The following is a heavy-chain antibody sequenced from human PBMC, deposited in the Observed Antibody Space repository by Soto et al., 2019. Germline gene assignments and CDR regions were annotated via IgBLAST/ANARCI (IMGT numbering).Heavy chain of an antibody. J-gene: IGHJ4*02. D-gene: IGHD6-25*01. V-gene: IGHV3-23*01. Sequence: EVQLLESGGGLVQPGRSLRLSCAASGFTFSNYAMSWVRQAPGQGLDWVSAISGSGGTTYYADSVKGRFPISRDNSKHTLFLQMNSLRAEDAAVYYCAKFFVETGSNSGWPWSFHYWGQGTLVTVSS. CDR1: GFTFSNYA. CDR2: ISGSGGTT. CDR3: AKFFVETGSNSGWPWSFHY.